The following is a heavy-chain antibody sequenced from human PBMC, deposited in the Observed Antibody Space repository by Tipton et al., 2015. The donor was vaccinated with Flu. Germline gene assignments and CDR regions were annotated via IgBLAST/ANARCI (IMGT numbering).Heavy chain of an antibody. CDR2: IDSNSINK. Sequence: SLRLSCVVSGLTFDRYGMNWVRQAPGKGLEWVSGIDSNSINKGYADSVKGRFTIYRDNDRKTLFLQMDNLRGEDTAFYYCAKAWTYRYNDYEWYLDVWGRGTLVTVSS. J-gene: IGHJ2*01. V-gene: IGHV3-9*01. CDR1: GLTFDRYG. CDR3: AKAWTYRYNDYEWYLDV. D-gene: IGHD4-17*01.